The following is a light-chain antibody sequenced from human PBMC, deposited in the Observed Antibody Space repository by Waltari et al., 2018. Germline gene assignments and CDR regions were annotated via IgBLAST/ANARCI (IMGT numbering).Light chain of an antibody. CDR3: QVWDSSSDHP. CDR1: NLGRYS. V-gene: IGLV3-21*04. CDR2: DST. J-gene: IGLJ2*01. Sequence: SYALIQPPSVSVAPGETARITCGGNNLGRYSVNWYQQKPGQAPVLVIYDSTDRPSGIPERFSGSNSGNTATLTINRVEAGDEADYYCQVWDSSSDHPFGGGTKLTVL.